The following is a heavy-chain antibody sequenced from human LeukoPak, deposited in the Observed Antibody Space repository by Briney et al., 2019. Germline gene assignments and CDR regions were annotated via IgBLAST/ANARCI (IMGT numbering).Heavy chain of an antibody. Sequence: SETLSLTCTVSGGSISSHYWSWIRQPPGKGLEWIGYIYYSGSTNYNPSLKSRVTISVDTSKNQFSLKLSSVTAADTAVNYCARLSGGGYFDYWGQGTLVTVSS. CDR2: IYYSGST. CDR3: ARLSGGGYFDY. V-gene: IGHV4-59*11. D-gene: IGHD3-10*01. J-gene: IGHJ4*02. CDR1: GGSISSHY.